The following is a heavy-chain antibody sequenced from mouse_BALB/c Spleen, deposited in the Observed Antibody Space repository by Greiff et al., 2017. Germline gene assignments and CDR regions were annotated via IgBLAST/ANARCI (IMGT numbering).Heavy chain of an antibody. Sequence: EVKLVESGGGLVQPGGSRKLSCAASGFTFSSFGMHWVRQAPEKGLEWVAYISSGSSTIYYADTVKGRFTTSRDNPKNTLFLQMTSLRSEDTAMYYCARYGNYYAMDYWGQGTSVTVSS. CDR1: GFTFSSFG. J-gene: IGHJ4*01. CDR3: ARYGNYYAMDY. V-gene: IGHV5-17*02. D-gene: IGHD2-1*01. CDR2: ISSGSSTI.